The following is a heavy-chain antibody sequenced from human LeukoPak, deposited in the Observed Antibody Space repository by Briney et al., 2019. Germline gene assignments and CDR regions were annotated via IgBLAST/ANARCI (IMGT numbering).Heavy chain of an antibody. Sequence: ASVKVSCKASGYTFTGYGISWVRQAPGQGLEWMGWISAYNGNTNYAQKLQGRVTMTTDTSTSTAYMELRSLRSDDTAVYYCARDLDSRVVPAARLGYWGQGTLVTVSS. V-gene: IGHV1-18*01. CDR2: ISAYNGNT. J-gene: IGHJ4*02. D-gene: IGHD2-2*01. CDR3: ARDLDSRVVPAARLGY. CDR1: GYTFTGYG.